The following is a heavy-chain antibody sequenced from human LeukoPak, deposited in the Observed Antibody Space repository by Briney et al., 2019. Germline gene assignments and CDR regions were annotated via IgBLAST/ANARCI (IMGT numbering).Heavy chain of an antibody. CDR1: GFTFSNYG. D-gene: IGHD3-22*01. Sequence: GGSLRLSCAASGFTFSNYGMSWVRQAPGKGLEWVSSISGSGDSTYYADSVKGRFTISRDNSKNTLYLHMNSLRAEDTALYYCAKDLYRAVFITTSYTFDIWGQGTMVTVSS. V-gene: IGHV3-23*01. CDR2: ISGSGDST. J-gene: IGHJ3*02. CDR3: AKDLYRAVFITTSYTFDI.